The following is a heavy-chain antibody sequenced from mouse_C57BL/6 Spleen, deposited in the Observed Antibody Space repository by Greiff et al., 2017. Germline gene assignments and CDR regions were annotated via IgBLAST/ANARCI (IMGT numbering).Heavy chain of an antibody. CDR3: ARSYYGNYGWYFDV. D-gene: IGHD2-1*01. J-gene: IGHJ1*03. CDR1: EYEFPSHD. CDR2: INSDGGST. V-gene: IGHV5-2*01. Sequence: ESWGCLVQPGESLKLSCESNEYEFPSHDMSWVRKTPEKRLELVAAINSDGGSTYYPDTMERRFIISRDNTKKTLYLQMSSLRSEDTALYYCARSYYGNYGWYFDVWGTGTTVTVSS.